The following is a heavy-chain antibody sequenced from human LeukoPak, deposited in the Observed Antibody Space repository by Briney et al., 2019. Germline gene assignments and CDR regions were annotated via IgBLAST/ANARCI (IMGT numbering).Heavy chain of an antibody. J-gene: IGHJ4*02. CDR3: AKGGASLFDY. V-gene: IGHV3-74*01. Sequence: GGSLRLSCAASGFICSSYWMHWVRQAPGKGLVWVSRIKSDGTSTNYADSVKGRFTISRDNAKNTLHLQMNSLRADDTAVYYCAKGGASLFDYWGQGTLVTVSS. CDR1: GFICSSYW. D-gene: IGHD1-26*01. CDR2: IKSDGTST.